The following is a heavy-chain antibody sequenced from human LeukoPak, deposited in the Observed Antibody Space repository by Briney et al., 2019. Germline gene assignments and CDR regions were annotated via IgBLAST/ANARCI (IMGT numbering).Heavy chain of an antibody. CDR2: IDPNSGGT. J-gene: IGHJ4*02. V-gene: IGHV1-2*06. D-gene: IGHD5-24*01. Sequence: ASVKVSCKASGYAFICYYIHWVRQAPGQGLEWMGRIDPNSGGTNYAQKFQGRVTMTRDTSISTAYLELSRLRSDDTAVYYCARRENDYWGQGTLVTVSS. CDR3: ARRENDY. CDR1: GYAFICYY.